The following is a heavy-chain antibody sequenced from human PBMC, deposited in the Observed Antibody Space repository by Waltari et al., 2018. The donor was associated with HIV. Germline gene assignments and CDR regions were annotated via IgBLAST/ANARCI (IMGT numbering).Heavy chain of an antibody. CDR2: ISYDGSNK. Sequence: QVKLVESGGGVVQPGRSLRPSCATSGIIFSSYCMQWVRQAPGKGLEWVEVISYDGSNKYYADSVKGRFTISRDNSKNTLYLQMNSLRAEDTAVYYCAKDYFVVVTAAGPFDPWGQGTLVTVSS. CDR3: AKDYFVVVTAAGPFDP. J-gene: IGHJ5*02. D-gene: IGHD2-21*02. CDR1: GIIFSSYC. V-gene: IGHV3-30*18.